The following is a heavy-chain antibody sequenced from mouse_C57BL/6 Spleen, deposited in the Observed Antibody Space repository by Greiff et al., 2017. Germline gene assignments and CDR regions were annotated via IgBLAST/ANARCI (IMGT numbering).Heavy chain of an antibody. CDR3: ARGYYYGSGVDY. J-gene: IGHJ2*01. CDR2: ISSGSSTI. D-gene: IGHD1-1*01. V-gene: IGHV5-17*01. CDR1: GFTFSDYG. Sequence: EVKVVESGGGLVKPGGSLKLSCAASGFTFSDYGMHWVRQAPEKGLEWVAYISSGSSTIYYADTVKGRFTISRDNAKNTLFLQMTSLRSEDTAMYYCARGYYYGSGVDYWGQGTTLTVSS.